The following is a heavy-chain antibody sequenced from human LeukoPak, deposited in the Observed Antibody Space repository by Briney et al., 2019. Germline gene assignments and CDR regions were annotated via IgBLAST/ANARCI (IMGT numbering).Heavy chain of an antibody. V-gene: IGHV3-21*01. D-gene: IGHD3/OR15-3a*01. J-gene: IGHJ6*02. Sequence: GGSLRLSCAASGFTLSSYSMNWIRQPPGKGLEWVPSISISSTYKYYADSVRGRFTISRDNAKNSLYLQMNSLRAEDTAVYYCARGGVGLVIIPGWEYDYYGMDVWGQGTTVTVSS. CDR2: ISISSTYK. CDR3: ARGGVGLVIIPGWEYDYYGMDV. CDR1: GFTLSSYS.